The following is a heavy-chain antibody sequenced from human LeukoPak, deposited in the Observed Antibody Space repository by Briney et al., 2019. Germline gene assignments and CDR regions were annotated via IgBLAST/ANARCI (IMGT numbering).Heavy chain of an antibody. Sequence: SETLSLTCTVSGGSISSYYWSWIRQPPGKGLEWIGYIYYSGSTNYNPSLKSRVTISVDTSKNQFSLKLSSVTAADTAVYYCARGRNYDFWSGYYQYFDYWGQGTLVTVSS. J-gene: IGHJ4*02. CDR3: ARGRNYDFWSGYYQYFDY. D-gene: IGHD3-3*01. V-gene: IGHV4-59*12. CDR2: IYYSGST. CDR1: GGSISSYY.